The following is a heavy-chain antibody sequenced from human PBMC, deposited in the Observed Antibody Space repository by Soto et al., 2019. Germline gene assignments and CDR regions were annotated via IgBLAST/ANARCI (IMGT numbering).Heavy chain of an antibody. Sequence: PSETLSLTCAVSGGSISSNNWWTWVRQPPGKGLEWIGEIYHSGSTNYNPSLKSRVTISVEKSKNQFSLNLTSVTAADTAVYYCARGGDRLGGYYLSYFDYWGQGTLVTVSS. CDR2: IYHSGST. D-gene: IGHD2-15*01. V-gene: IGHV4-4*02. CDR3: ARGGDRLGGYYLSYFDY. CDR1: GGSISSNNW. J-gene: IGHJ4*02.